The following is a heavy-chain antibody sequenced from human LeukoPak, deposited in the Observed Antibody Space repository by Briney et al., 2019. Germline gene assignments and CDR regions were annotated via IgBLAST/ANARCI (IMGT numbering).Heavy chain of an antibody. CDR1: GYTFTSYG. D-gene: IGHD3-10*01. CDR2: ISAYNGNT. CDR3: ARAPMVRGVAHYNWFDP. V-gene: IGHV1-18*04. Sequence: ASVKVSCKASGYTFTSYGISWVRQAPGQGLEWMGWISAYNGNTNYAQKLQGRVTMTTDTSTSTAYMELRSLRSDDTAVYYCARAPMVRGVAHYNWFDPWGQGTLATVSS. J-gene: IGHJ5*02.